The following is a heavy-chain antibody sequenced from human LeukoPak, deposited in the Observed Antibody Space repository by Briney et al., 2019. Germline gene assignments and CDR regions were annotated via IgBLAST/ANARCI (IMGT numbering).Heavy chain of an antibody. D-gene: IGHD4/OR15-4a*01. V-gene: IGHV1-2*06. CDR1: GYTFTDYY. CDR2: ISPNSGAT. CDR3: ARDLWGWGSDYLDY. J-gene: IGHJ4*02. Sequence: ASVKVSCKASGYTFTDYYVHWVRLVPGQGLEWMGRISPNSGATNYAQKFRGRVTMARDTSINTVYMEMSSLRSDDTAVYYCARDLWGWGSDYLDYWGQGTLVTVSS.